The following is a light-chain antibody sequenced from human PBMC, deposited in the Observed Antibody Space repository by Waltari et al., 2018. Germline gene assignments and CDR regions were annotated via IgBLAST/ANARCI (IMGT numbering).Light chain of an antibody. Sequence: EIVMTQSPATLSVSPGERATLSCRASKSVSSNLAWYQQNPGQAPRPPLYGASTRATGIPARFSGSGSGTEFTLTISSLQSEDFAVYYCQQYNNWPRTFGQGTKVEIK. J-gene: IGKJ1*01. V-gene: IGKV3-15*01. CDR2: GAS. CDR1: KSVSSN. CDR3: QQYNNWPRT.